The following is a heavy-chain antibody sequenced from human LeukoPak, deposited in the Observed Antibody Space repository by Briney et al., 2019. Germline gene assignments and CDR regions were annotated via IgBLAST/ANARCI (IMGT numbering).Heavy chain of an antibody. CDR2: ISANGGST. CDR1: GFPFSSSG. CDR3: AKDRDYGDSPEGY. J-gene: IGHJ4*02. D-gene: IGHD4-17*01. V-gene: IGHV3-23*01. Sequence: GGSLRLSCSTSGFPFSSSGMSWVRQAPGKGLEWVSAISANGGSTYYADSVKGRFTISRDNSKNTLYLQMNSLRDEDTAVYYCAKDRDYGDSPEGYWGQGTLVTVPS.